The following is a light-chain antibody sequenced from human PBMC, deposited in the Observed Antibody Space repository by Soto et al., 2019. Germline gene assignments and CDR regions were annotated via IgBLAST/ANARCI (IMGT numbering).Light chain of an antibody. CDR3: QNYNSAPLT. CDR1: QDIINS. CDR2: ATS. V-gene: IGKV1-27*01. J-gene: IGKJ4*01. Sequence: DIPMTQSPSSLSASVGDRVTITCRASQDIINSLAWCQQKPGEVPKVLIYATSILQSGVPARFSGSGSGTDFTLTISSLQPEDVATYYCQNYNSAPLTFGGGTKVEI.